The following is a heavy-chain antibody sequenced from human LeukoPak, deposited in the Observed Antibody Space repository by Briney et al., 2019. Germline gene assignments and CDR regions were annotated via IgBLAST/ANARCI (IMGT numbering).Heavy chain of an antibody. Sequence: GASVKVSCKVSGYTFSGYYMHWVRQAPGQGLEWVGWINPNSGTSNYAQKFQDRVTMTTDTSTNTGYMELRSLRSDDTAIYYCARGYYYDSGSLTRALDFWGQGTMVTVPS. J-gene: IGHJ3*01. CDR3: ARGYYYDSGSLTRALDF. V-gene: IGHV1-2*02. CDR1: GYTFSGYY. CDR2: INPNSGTS. D-gene: IGHD3-22*01.